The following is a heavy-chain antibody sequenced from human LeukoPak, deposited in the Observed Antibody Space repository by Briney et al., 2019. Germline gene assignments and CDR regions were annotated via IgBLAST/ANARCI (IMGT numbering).Heavy chain of an antibody. Sequence: PGGSLRLSCAASGFTFSTYGIHWVRQAPGKGLEWVALISYDGSNRCYADSVKDRFTISRDNTKNTLYLQMNSLRPEDTAVYYCAKGRPPLGIAVPEFDYWGQGTLVTVSS. CDR1: GFTFSTYG. J-gene: IGHJ4*02. CDR3: AKGRPPLGIAVPEFDY. CDR2: ISYDGSNR. V-gene: IGHV3-30*18. D-gene: IGHD6-19*01.